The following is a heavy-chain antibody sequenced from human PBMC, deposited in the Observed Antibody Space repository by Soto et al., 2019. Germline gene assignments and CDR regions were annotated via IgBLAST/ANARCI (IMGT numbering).Heavy chain of an antibody. Sequence: QVQLVQSGAEVKKPGASVKVSCKASGYTFTSYAMHWVRQAPGQRLEWMGWIHAGNGNTKYSQKVQGRVTITRDTSASTAYMELSSLRSEDTAVYYCARTPDGDRLDYWGQGTLVTVSS. CDR1: GYTFTSYA. V-gene: IGHV1-3*01. CDR3: ARTPDGDRLDY. CDR2: IHAGNGNT. J-gene: IGHJ4*02. D-gene: IGHD4-17*01.